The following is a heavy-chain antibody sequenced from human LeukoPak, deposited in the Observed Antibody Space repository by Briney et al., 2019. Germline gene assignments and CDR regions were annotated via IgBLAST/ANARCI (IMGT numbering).Heavy chain of an antibody. J-gene: IGHJ3*02. CDR1: GGSFSSYA. CDR2: IIPIFGTA. CDR3: ASTALDSSGYYSTDAFDI. V-gene: IGHV1-69*05. Sequence: SVKVSCKAFGGSFSSYAISWVRQAPGQGLEWMGGIIPIFGTANYAQKFQGRVTITTDESTSTAYMELSSLRSEDTAVYYCASTALDSSGYYSTDAFDIWGQGTMVTVSS. D-gene: IGHD3-22*01.